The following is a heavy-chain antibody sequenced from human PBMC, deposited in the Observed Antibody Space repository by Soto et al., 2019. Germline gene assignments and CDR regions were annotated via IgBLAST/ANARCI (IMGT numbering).Heavy chain of an antibody. D-gene: IGHD3-16*01. CDR1: SGSFSGYY. J-gene: IGHJ4*02. CDR2: IHQGISI. Sequence: SETLSLTFAVYSGSFSGYYWTWIRQPPGKGLEWIGEIHQGISIVYNPSLESRATISGASSKNQFSLELTSVTAADTGVYYCARHGGYYFDYWGQGALVTVSS. V-gene: IGHV4-34*01. CDR3: ARHGGYYFDY.